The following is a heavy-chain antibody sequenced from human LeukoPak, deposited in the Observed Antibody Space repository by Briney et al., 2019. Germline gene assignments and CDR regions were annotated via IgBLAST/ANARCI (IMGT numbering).Heavy chain of an antibody. CDR1: GFTVSSNY. J-gene: IGHJ4*02. CDR3: ARDSSGWYGNFDY. CDR2: IYRGGST. D-gene: IGHD6-19*01. V-gene: IGHV3-66*01. Sequence: GGSLRLSCAASGFTVSSNYMSWVRQAPGKGLEWVSVIYRGGSTDHADSVKGRFTISRDNSKNTLYLQMNNLRAEDTAMYYCARDSSGWYGNFDYWGQGTQVTVSS.